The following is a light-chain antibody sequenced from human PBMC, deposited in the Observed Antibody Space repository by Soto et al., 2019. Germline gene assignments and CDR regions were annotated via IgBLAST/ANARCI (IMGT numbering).Light chain of an antibody. CDR3: QHTTHFT. J-gene: IGKJ2*01. V-gene: IGKV1-5*01. Sequence: DIQMTQSPSTVAASVGDTVTMTCRSSSKWLAWYQKKPGKAPKLLIYDVSNLERGVPPRFSGSTSGAESTLTITGLQPDDLGTYYCQHTTHFTFGQGTKVEIK. CDR1: SSSKW. CDR2: DVS.